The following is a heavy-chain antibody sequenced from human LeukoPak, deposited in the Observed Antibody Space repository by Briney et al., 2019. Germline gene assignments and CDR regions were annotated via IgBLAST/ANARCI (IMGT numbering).Heavy chain of an antibody. Sequence: SQTLSLTCTVSGGSISSGSYYWSWIRQPAGKGLEWIGEINHSGSTNYNPSLKSRVTISVDTSKNQFSLKLSSVTAADTAVYYCARVRYCGGDCSWGQGTLVTVSS. D-gene: IGHD2-21*02. CDR3: ARVRYCGGDCS. J-gene: IGHJ5*02. CDR1: GGSISSGSYY. CDR2: INHSGST. V-gene: IGHV4-61*09.